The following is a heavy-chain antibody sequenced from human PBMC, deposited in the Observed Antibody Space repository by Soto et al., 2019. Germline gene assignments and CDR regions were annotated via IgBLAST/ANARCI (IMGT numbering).Heavy chain of an antibody. CDR3: SRGVPSSSNYFYYYMDV. CDR1: GFTFGDYG. V-gene: IGHV3-49*03. CDR2: IRSKAYGGTT. D-gene: IGHD6-6*01. J-gene: IGHJ6*03. Sequence: GGSLRRSCTASGFTFGDYGMSWFRQAPGKGLEWVGFIRSKAYGGTTEYAVSVKGRFTISRDDSKSIAYLQMKSLKTEDTAVYHCSRGVPSSSNYFYYYMDVWGKGTTVTVSS.